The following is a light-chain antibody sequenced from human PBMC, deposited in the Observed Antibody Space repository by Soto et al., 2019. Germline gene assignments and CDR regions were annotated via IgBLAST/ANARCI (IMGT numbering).Light chain of an antibody. J-gene: IGKJ4*01. Sequence: EIVMTQSPATLSVSPGERATLSCRASQSVSSNLAWYQQKPGQAPRLLIYGASTRATGIPARFSGSGAGTELTLTINSLQSEDFAVYYCQPYNSWPPLTFGRGTKVEIK. CDR1: QSVSSN. V-gene: IGKV3D-15*01. CDR3: QPYNSWPPLT. CDR2: GAS.